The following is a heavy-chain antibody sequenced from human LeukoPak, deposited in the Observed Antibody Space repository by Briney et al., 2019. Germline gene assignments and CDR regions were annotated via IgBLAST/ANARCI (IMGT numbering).Heavy chain of an antibody. Sequence: GGSLRLSCAASGFTFSSYWMHWVRQAPGKGLVWVSRINSDGSGTSYADSVKGRFTISRDNAKNTLYLQMNSLRAEDTAVYYCARDQNYYGSGSYAPYYYYGMDVWGKGTTVTVSS. CDR3: ARDQNYYGSGSYAPYYYYGMDV. J-gene: IGHJ6*04. CDR2: INSDGSGT. D-gene: IGHD3-10*01. CDR1: GFTFSSYW. V-gene: IGHV3-74*01.